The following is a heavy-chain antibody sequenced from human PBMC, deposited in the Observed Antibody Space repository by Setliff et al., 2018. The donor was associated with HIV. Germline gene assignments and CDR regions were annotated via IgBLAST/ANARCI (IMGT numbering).Heavy chain of an antibody. CDR3: ARRDHYYYYMDV. CDR2: IYTSGST. V-gene: IGHV4-4*08. CDR1: GGSISSYY. Sequence: TLSLTCTVSGGSISSYYWSWIRQPPGKGLERIGYIYTSGSTNYNPSLKSRVTISVDTSKNQFSLKLSSVTAADTAVYYCARRDHYYYYMDVWGKGTTVTVSS. J-gene: IGHJ6*03. D-gene: IGHD2-21*02.